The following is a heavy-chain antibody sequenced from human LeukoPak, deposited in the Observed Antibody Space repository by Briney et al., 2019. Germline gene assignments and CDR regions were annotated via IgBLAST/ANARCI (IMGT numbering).Heavy chain of an antibody. CDR2: IYYSGST. V-gene: IGHV4-39*01. Sequence: PSETLSLTCTVSGGSISSSSYYWGWIRQPPGKGLEWIGSIYYSGSTYYNPSLKSRVTISVDTSKNQFSLKLSSVTAADTAVYYCARHVGLGYYDSSGYYRYYYGMDVWGQGTTVTVSS. CDR1: GGSISSSSYY. J-gene: IGHJ6*02. D-gene: IGHD3-22*01. CDR3: ARHVGLGYYDSSGYYRYYYGMDV.